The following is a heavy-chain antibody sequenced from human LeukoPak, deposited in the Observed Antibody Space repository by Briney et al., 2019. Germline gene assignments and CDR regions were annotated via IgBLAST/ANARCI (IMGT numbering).Heavy chain of an antibody. D-gene: IGHD1/OR15-1a*01. CDR3: ARDRTSTFGNRNYYYYMDV. CDR2: IYTSGST. CDR1: GGSISSGSYY. J-gene: IGHJ6*03. V-gene: IGHV4-61*02. Sequence: SQTLSLTCTVSGGSISSGSYYWSWIRQPAGKGLEWIGRIYTSGSTNYNPSLKSRVTISVDTSKNQFSLKLSSVTAADTAVYYCARDRTSTFGNRNYYYYMDVWGKGTTVTVSS.